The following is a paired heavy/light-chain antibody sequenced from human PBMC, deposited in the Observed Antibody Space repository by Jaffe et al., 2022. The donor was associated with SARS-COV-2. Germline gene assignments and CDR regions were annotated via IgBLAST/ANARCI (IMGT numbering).Heavy chain of an antibody. D-gene: IGHD1-1*01. CDR3: ARLSRMGTDY. CDR2: ISSSGSTI. V-gene: IGHV3-11*01. CDR1: GFTFSDYY. J-gene: IGHJ4*02. Sequence: QVQLVESGGGLVKPGGSLRLSCAASGFTFSDYYMSWIRQAPGKGLEWVSYISSSGSTIYYADSVKGRFTISRDNAKNSLYLQMNSLRAEDTAVYYCARLSRMGTDYWGQGTLVTVSS.
Light chain of an antibody. J-gene: IGLJ2*01. CDR2: STS. V-gene: IGLV7-43*01. CDR3: LLYYGGARV. CDR1: TGAVTSGYY. Sequence: QTVVTQEPSLTVSPGGTVTLTCASSTGAVTSGYYPNWFQQKPGQAPRALIYSTSNKHSWTPARFSGSLLGGKAALTLSGVQPEDEAEYYCLLYYGGARVFGGGTKLTVL.